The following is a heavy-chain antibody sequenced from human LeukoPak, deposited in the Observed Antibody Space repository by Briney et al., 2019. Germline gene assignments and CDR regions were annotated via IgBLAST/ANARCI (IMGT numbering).Heavy chain of an antibody. Sequence: SQTLSLTCAISWDSVSSNSAAWNWIRQSPSRGLEWLGRTYYRSKWYNDYAVSVKSRITINPDTSKNQFSLQLNSVTPEDTAVYYCARAGGMTTVTTFDYWGQGTLVTVSS. D-gene: IGHD4-17*01. V-gene: IGHV6-1*01. CDR3: ARAGGMTTVTTFDY. J-gene: IGHJ4*02. CDR2: TYYRSKWYN. CDR1: WDSVSSNSAA.